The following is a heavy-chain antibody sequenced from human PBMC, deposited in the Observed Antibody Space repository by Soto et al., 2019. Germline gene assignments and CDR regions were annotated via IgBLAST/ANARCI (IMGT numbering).Heavy chain of an antibody. CDR2: IIPIFGTA. Sequence: GASVKVSCKASGGTLSSYAIIWVRQAPGQGLEWMGGIIPIFGTANYAQKFQGRVTITADESTSTAYMELSSLRSEDTALYYCARDIGPPDRGEVYYGMDVWGQGTTVTVSS. J-gene: IGHJ6*02. CDR3: ARDIGPPDRGEVYYGMDV. V-gene: IGHV1-69*13. D-gene: IGHD3-10*01. CDR1: GGTLSSYA.